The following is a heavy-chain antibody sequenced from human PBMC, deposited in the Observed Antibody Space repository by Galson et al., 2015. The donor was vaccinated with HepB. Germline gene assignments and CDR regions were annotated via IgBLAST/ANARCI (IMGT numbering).Heavy chain of an antibody. CDR1: GFTFSDYY. Sequence: SLRLSCAASGFTFSDYYMSWIRQAPGKGLEWVSYISSSGSTIYYADSVKGRFSISRDNTKNSLYLQMNSLRAEDTAVYYCARDAKRHYESSGYYVPDAFDIWGQGAMVTASS. J-gene: IGHJ3*02. CDR3: ARDAKRHYESSGYYVPDAFDI. V-gene: IGHV3-11*01. CDR2: ISSSGSTI. D-gene: IGHD3-22*01.